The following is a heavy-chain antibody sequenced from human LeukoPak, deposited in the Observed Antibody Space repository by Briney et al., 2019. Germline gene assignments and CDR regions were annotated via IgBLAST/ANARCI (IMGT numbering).Heavy chain of an antibody. CDR2: FYNSGRS. D-gene: IGHD2-21*01. J-gene: IGHJ4*02. CDR1: DDSISDYY. Sequence: SETLSLTCTVSDDSISDYYRGWLRQPPGKGLEWIGYFYNSGRSTYNPSLKSRVTISADTSKNHFSLKLNSVTTADTAVYYCTRGAGWHIDYWGQGILVTVSS. V-gene: IGHV4-59*01. CDR3: TRGAGWHIDY.